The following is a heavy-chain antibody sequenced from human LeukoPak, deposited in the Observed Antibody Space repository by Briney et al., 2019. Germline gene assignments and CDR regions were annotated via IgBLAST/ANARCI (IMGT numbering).Heavy chain of an antibody. CDR3: ATDFYCSGGSCYSYYCYGMDV. J-gene: IGHJ6*02. CDR2: FDPEDGET. Sequence: ASVKVSCKVSGYTLTELSMHWVRQAPGKGLEWMGGFDPEDGETIYAQKFQGRVTMTEDTSTDTAYMELSSLRSEDTAVYYCATDFYCSGGSCYSYYCYGMDVWGQGTTVTVSS. V-gene: IGHV1-24*01. CDR1: GYTLTELS. D-gene: IGHD2-15*01.